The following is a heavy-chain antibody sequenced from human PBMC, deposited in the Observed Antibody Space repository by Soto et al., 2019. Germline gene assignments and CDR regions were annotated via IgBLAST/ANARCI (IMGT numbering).Heavy chain of an antibody. J-gene: IGHJ4*02. CDR3: AKTPPSSGWYSDF. CDR1: GFTFSSCG. D-gene: IGHD6-19*01. CDR2: ISYHGSNK. Sequence: QVQLVESGGGVVQPGRSLRLSCAASGFTFSSCGMHWVRQAPGKGLEWVALISYHGSNKYYADSVEGRFTISRDNSKNTLYLQMNSLRAEDAAVYYCAKTPPSSGWYSDFRGQGTLVTVSS. V-gene: IGHV3-30*18.